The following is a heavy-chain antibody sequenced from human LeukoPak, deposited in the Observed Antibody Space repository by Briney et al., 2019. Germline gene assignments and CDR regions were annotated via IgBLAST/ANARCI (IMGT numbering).Heavy chain of an antibody. J-gene: IGHJ6*02. CDR3: ARDSSGWLYYYYYGMDV. CDR1: GGSISSYY. V-gene: IGHV4-4*07. Sequence: PSETLSLTCTVSGGSISSYYWSWIRQPAGKGLEWIGRIYTSGSTNYNPSLKSRVTMSVDTSKNQFSLKLSSVTAADTAVYYCARDSSGWLYYYYYGMDVWGQGATVTVSS. CDR2: IYTSGST. D-gene: IGHD6-19*01.